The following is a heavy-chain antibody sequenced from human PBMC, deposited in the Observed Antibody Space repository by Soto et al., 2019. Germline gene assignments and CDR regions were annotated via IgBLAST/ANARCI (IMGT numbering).Heavy chain of an antibody. CDR1: GFRFDDYA. Sequence: EAQLVESGGGLVQPGGSLRLSCIGSGFRFDDYAMDWVRQVPGKGLEWVAGMSWRSENMDYADSVKGQFTIYRDNAKNALYLQMNSMTIEDTALYYCTKEAYGYSTNPRFEFWGQGTLVTVSS. CDR3: TKEAYGYSTNPRFEF. V-gene: IGHV3-9*01. CDR2: MSWRSENM. J-gene: IGHJ4*02. D-gene: IGHD6-13*01.